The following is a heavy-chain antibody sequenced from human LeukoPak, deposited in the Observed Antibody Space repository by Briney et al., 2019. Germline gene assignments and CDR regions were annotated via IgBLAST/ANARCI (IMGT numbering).Heavy chain of an antibody. D-gene: IGHD6-13*01. CDR2: IHYSGST. J-gene: IGHJ2*01. CDR3: ARVYYSNSYDYWYFDL. Sequence: SETLSLTCNVSGGSISTTNYYWGWIRQPPGKGLEWLGNIHYSGSTYYNPSLQSRVTLSVDTSKNQFSLKLSSVTAADTAVYYCARVYYSNSYDYWYFDLWGRGTLVTVSS. V-gene: IGHV4-39*07. CDR1: GGSISTTNYY.